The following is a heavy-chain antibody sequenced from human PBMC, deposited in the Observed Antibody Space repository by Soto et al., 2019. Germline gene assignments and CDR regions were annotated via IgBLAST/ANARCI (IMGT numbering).Heavy chain of an antibody. CDR3: ARVRGLWLRYADWFDP. J-gene: IGHJ5*02. Sequence: GGSLRLSCAASGFTFSSYSMNWVRQAPGKGLEWVSYISSSSSTIYYADSVKGRFTISRDNAKNSLYLQMNSLRDEDTAVYYCARVRGLWLRYADWFDPWGQGTLVTVSS. D-gene: IGHD5-12*01. CDR1: GFTFSSYS. V-gene: IGHV3-48*02. CDR2: ISSSSSTI.